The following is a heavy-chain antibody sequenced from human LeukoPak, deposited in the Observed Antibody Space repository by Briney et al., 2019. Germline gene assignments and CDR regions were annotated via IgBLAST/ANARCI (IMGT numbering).Heavy chain of an antibody. D-gene: IGHD2-15*01. CDR3: ETTDRGYCSGGSCYLGAFDI. V-gene: IGHV5-51*01. Sequence: GESLKISCKGSGYSFNSYWIGWVRQMPGKGLEWMGIIYPGDSDTRYSPSFQGQVTISADKSISTAYLQWSSLKASDTAMYYCETTDRGYCSGGSCYLGAFDIWGQGTMVTVSS. CDR1: GYSFNSYW. J-gene: IGHJ3*02. CDR2: IYPGDSDT.